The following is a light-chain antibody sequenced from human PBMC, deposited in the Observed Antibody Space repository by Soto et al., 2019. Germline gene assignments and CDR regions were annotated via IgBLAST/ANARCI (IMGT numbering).Light chain of an antibody. CDR1: QSVSSY. J-gene: IGKJ5*01. Sequence: VLTQSPATLSLSPGERATLSCRASQSVSSYLAWYQQKPGQAPRLLIYDASNRATGIPARFSGSGSGTDSTLTISSLEPEDFAVYYCQQRSNWPPSITFGQGTRLEIK. CDR2: DAS. CDR3: QQRSNWPPSIT. V-gene: IGKV3-11*01.